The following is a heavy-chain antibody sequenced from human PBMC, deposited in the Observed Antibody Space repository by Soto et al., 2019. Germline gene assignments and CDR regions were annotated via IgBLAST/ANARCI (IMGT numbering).Heavy chain of an antibody. CDR1: GFTFSVYW. CDR2: INTDGSDT. V-gene: IGHV3-74*01. Sequence: GGSLRLSSVAPGFTFSVYWMHWVRQPPGKGLVWVSRINTDGSDTRYADSVKGRFTISRDNAENTLYLQINSLRADDTAVYFCARALIRFLDWIPENYYYGMDVWGQGTTVTVSS. CDR3: ARALIRFLDWIPENYYYGMDV. D-gene: IGHD3-3*01. J-gene: IGHJ6*02.